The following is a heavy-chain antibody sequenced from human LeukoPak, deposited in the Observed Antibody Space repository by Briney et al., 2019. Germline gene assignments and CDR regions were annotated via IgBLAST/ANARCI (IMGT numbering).Heavy chain of an antibody. V-gene: IGHV1-24*01. CDR3: ATRVYYYGSGSYHFDY. J-gene: IGHJ4*02. D-gene: IGHD3-10*01. CDR2: FDPEDGET. CDR1: GYTLTELS. Sequence: ASVKVSCKVSGYTLTELSMHWVRQAPGKGLEWMGGFDPEDGETIYAQKFQGRVTMTEDTSTDTAYMEPSSLRSEDTAVYYCATRVYYYGSGSYHFDYWGQGTLVTVSS.